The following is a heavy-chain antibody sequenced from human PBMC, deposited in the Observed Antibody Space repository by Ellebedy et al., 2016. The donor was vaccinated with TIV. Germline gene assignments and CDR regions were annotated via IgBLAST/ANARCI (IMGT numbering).Heavy chain of an antibody. Sequence: GESLKISCAASGFTFSSYSMNWVRQAPGKGLEWVSYISSSSSTIYYADSVKGRFTISRDNSKNTLYLQMNSLRAEDTAVYYCAKDLTSAEENVLRYFDWLLFSEETVLSFDYWGQGTLVTVSS. D-gene: IGHD3-9*01. J-gene: IGHJ4*02. CDR1: GFTFSSYS. CDR2: ISSSSSTI. V-gene: IGHV3-48*01. CDR3: AKDLTSAEENVLRYFDWLLFSEETVLSFDY.